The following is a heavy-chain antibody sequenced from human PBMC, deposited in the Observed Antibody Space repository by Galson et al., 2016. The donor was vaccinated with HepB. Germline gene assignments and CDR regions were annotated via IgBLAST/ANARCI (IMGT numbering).Heavy chain of an antibody. CDR3: GRDYPTMTDHYPYHVDV. D-gene: IGHD4-17*01. J-gene: IGHJ6*04. Sequence: SLRLSCAASGFTLSSSAVSWVRQAPGRGPEWVSAITETGSSAYYADSVRGRFTLSRDTSKNTVYLQMNYLRADDTALYYCGRDYPTMTDHYPYHVDVWGKGTAVTVSS. V-gene: IGHV3-23*01. CDR1: GFTLSSSA. CDR2: ITETGSSA.